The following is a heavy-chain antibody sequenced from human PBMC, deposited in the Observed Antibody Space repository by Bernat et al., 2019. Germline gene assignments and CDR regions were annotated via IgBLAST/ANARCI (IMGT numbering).Heavy chain of an antibody. CDR2: ISYDGSNK. CDR3: AKDRDYGGNSPDWYFDL. J-gene: IGHJ2*01. D-gene: IGHD4-23*01. CDR1: GFTFNSYG. Sequence: QVQLVESGGGVVQPGRSLRLSCAASGFTFNSYGMHWVRQAPGKGLEWVAVISYDGSNKYYADSVKGRFTISRDNSKNTLYLQMNSLRAEDTAVYYCAKDRDYGGNSPDWYFDLWGRGTLVTVSS. V-gene: IGHV3-30*18.